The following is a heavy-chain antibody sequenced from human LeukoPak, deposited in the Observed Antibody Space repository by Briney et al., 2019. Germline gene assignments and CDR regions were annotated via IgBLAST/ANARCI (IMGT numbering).Heavy chain of an antibody. D-gene: IGHD3-9*01. J-gene: IGHJ6*02. CDR1: GGTFSSYA. V-gene: IGHV1-69*06. CDR3: ATGLRYFDWLLPHYYYGMDV. Sequence: SVKVSCKASGGTFSSYAISWVRQAPGQGLEWMGGIIPIFGTANYAQKFQGRVTITADKSTSTAYMELSSLRSEDTAVYYCATGLRYFDWLLPHYYYGMDVWGQGTTVTVSS. CDR2: IIPIFGTA.